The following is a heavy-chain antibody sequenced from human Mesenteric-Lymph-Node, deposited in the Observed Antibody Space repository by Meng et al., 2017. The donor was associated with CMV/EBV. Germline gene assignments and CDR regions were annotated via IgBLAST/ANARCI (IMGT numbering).Heavy chain of an antibody. CDR2: IRYDGSNK. CDR3: AKTVEVGATPYPDY. Sequence: GGSLRLSCAASGFTFSSYGMHWVRQAPGKGLEWVAFIRYDGSNKYYADSVKSRFTISRDNSKNTLYLQMNSLRAEDTAVYYCAKTVEVGATPYPDYWGQGTLVTVSS. J-gene: IGHJ4*02. V-gene: IGHV3-30*02. D-gene: IGHD1-26*01. CDR1: GFTFSSYG.